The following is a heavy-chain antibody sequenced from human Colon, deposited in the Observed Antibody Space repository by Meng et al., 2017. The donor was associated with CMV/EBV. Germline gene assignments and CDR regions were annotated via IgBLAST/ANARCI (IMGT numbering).Heavy chain of an antibody. J-gene: IGHJ4*02. CDR1: GYTFTGYL. V-gene: IGHV1-2*02. D-gene: IGHD3-3*01. CDR3: GTFGGDFDY. Sequence: QVHLMQSGAEMREPGASVKVSCKASGYTFTGYLIHRVRQAPGQGLEWMGWINPYSGDTIYAQKFEVGVTMTRDASITTAYLELSSLKSDDTAVYYCGTFGGDFDYWGQGTLVTVSS. CDR2: INPYSGDT.